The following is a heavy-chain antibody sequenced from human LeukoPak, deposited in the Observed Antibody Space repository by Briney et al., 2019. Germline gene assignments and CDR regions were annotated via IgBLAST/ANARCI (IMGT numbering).Heavy chain of an antibody. J-gene: IGHJ4*02. CDR3: AASGTAMAYFDY. CDR2: INPNSGGT. CDR1: GYTFTGYY. V-gene: IGHV1-2*02. D-gene: IGHD5-18*01. Sequence: ASVKVSCKASGYTFTGYYMHWVRQAPGQGLEWMGWINPNSGGTNYAQKFQGRVTMTRDTSISTAYMELSRLRSEDTAVYYCAASGTAMAYFDYWGQGTLVTVSS.